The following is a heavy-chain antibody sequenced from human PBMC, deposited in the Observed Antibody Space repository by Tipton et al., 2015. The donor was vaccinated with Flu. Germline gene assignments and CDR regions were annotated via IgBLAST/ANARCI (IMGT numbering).Heavy chain of an antibody. J-gene: IGHJ3*02. CDR2: INPSAGSK. CDR3: VPRGADCGGDCVFAFDI. V-gene: IGHV1-46*01. Sequence: QLEQSGAEVKKPGASVKISCKASGNTFISYYMSWVRQAPGQGLEWMGWINPSAGSKDYTQKFQGRVTMTRDTSTSTVYMERSSLRSEDTAVYYCVPRGADCGGDCVFAFDIWGQGTMVSVSS. CDR1: GNTFISYY. D-gene: IGHD2-21*01.